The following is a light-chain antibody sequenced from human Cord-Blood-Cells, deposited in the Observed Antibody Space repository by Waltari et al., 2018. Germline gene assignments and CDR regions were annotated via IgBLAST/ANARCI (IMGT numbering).Light chain of an antibody. Sequence: DIVMTQSPLSLPVTLGKPASISCRSSQSLLHSNGYNYLDWYLQKPGQSPQLLIYLGSNRASGVPDRFSGSGSGTDFTLKISRVEAEDVGVYYCMQALQTPRTFGPGTKVDIK. CDR2: LGS. CDR3: MQALQTPRT. J-gene: IGKJ3*01. CDR1: QSLLHSNGYNY. V-gene: IGKV2-28*01.